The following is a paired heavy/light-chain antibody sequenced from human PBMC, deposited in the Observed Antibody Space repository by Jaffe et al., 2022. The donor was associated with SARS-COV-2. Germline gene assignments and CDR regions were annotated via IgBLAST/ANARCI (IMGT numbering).Light chain of an antibody. Sequence: QSVLTQPPSVSAAPGQKVTISCSGSSSNIGNNYVSWYQQLPGTAPKLLIYDDNKRPSGIPDRFSASKSGTSATLGITGLQTGDEADYYCGTWDSSLSGYVFGAGTSVSVL. V-gene: IGLV1-51*01. CDR3: GTWDSSLSGYV. CDR2: DDN. J-gene: IGLJ1*01. CDR1: SSNIGNNY.
Heavy chain of an antibody. CDR1: GYTFTNHG. Sequence: QVQLVQSGSELTEPGASLKISCKASGYTFTNHGVSWVRKAPGQGLEWMGWINTSTGKATYAQGFTGRSAFSLDTSVSTAYLQISGLKAEDTAVYYCARVRYNSGWYFDYWGQGTLVTVSS. CDR2: INTSTGKA. D-gene: IGHD6-19*01. CDR3: ARVRYNSGWYFDY. V-gene: IGHV7-4-1*02. J-gene: IGHJ4*02.